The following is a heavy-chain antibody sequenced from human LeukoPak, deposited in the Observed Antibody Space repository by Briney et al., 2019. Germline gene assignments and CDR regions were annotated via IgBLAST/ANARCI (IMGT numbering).Heavy chain of an antibody. V-gene: IGHV1-18*01. CDR2: ISAYNGNT. CDR3: ARDKGMVGYCSGGSCYWPFDY. D-gene: IGHD2-15*01. Sequence: ASVKVSCKTSGYTFISYGISWVRQAPGQGLEWMGWISAYNGNTNYAQKFQGRASMTTDTSTSTAYMELRSLRADDTAVYHCARDKGMVGYCSGGSCYWPFDYWGQGTLVIVSS. J-gene: IGHJ4*02. CDR1: GYTFISYG.